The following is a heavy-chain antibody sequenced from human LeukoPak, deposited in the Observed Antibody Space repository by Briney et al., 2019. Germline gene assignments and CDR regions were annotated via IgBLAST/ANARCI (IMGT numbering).Heavy chain of an antibody. Sequence: GGSLRLSCAASGFTFSSYSMNWVRQAPGKGLEWVSAISGSGGSTYYADSVKGRFTISRDNSKNTLYLQMNSLRAEDTAVYYCAKDGGPEGSSSTDYWGQGTLVTVSS. J-gene: IGHJ4*02. CDR1: GFTFSSYS. CDR3: AKDGGPEGSSSTDY. CDR2: ISGSGGST. D-gene: IGHD6-6*01. V-gene: IGHV3-23*01.